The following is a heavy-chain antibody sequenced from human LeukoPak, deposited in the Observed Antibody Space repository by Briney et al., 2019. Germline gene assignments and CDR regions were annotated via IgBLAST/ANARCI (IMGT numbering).Heavy chain of an antibody. CDR2: ISDGSSTI. V-gene: IGHV3-48*01. CDR3: AKDRSVMGYDY. J-gene: IGHJ4*02. D-gene: IGHD3-16*01. CDR1: GFTFSNYN. Sequence: GGSLRLSCAASGFTFSNYNLNWVRQAPGKGLEWVSYISDGSSTIYYADSVKGQFTISRDNSKNTLYLQMNSLRAEDTAVYYCAKDRSVMGYDYWGQGTLVTVSS.